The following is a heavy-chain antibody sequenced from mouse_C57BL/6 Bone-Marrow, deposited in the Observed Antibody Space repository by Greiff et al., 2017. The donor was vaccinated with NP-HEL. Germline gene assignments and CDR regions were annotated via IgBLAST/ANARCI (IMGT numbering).Heavy chain of an antibody. CDR2: IYPGDGDT. CDR1: GYAFSSSW. J-gene: IGHJ4*01. V-gene: IGHV1-82*01. Sequence: VQLQESGPELVKPGASVKISCKASGYAFSSSWMNWVKQRPGKGLEWIGRIYPGDGDTNYNGKFKGKATLTADKSSSTAYMQLSSLTSEDSAVYFCARYPDYWGQGTSVTVSS. CDR3: ARYPDY.